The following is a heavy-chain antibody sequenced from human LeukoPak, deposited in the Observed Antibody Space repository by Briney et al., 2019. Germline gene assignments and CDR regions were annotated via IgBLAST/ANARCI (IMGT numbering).Heavy chain of an antibody. V-gene: IGHV3-30*02. CDR2: IRYDGSNK. CDR3: AKDKSNYDFQDAFDI. J-gene: IGHJ3*02. Sequence: GGSLRLSCSASGFTFSTYGIHWVRQAPGKGLEWVAFIRYDGSNKNYADSVKGRFTISRDNSKNTLYLQMNSLRAEDTAVYYCAKDKSNYDFQDAFDIWGQGTMVTVSS. CDR1: GFTFSTYG. D-gene: IGHD3-3*01.